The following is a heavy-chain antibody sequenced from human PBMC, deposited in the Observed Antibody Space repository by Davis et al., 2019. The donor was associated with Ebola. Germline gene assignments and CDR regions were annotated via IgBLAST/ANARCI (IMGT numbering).Heavy chain of an antibody. Sequence: PSETLSLTCTVSGGSISSHYWSWIRQPPGKGLEWIGYIYYSGSTNYNPSLKSRVTISVDTSKNQFSLKLSSVTAADTAVYYCARRGDGYYYYGMDVWGQGTTVTVSS. D-gene: IGHD2-21*02. CDR2: IYYSGST. V-gene: IGHV4-59*11. CDR3: ARRGDGYYYYGMDV. J-gene: IGHJ6*02. CDR1: GGSISSHY.